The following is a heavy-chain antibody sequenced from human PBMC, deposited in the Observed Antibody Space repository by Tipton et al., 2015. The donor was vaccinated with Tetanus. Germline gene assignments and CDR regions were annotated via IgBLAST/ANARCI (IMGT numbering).Heavy chain of an antibody. CDR2: MKPNSGST. CDR3: ARGPTVTTAHYYYGMDV. CDR1: GYTFTSYD. J-gene: IGHJ6*01. Sequence: QSGPEVKKPGASVKVSCKTSGYTFTSYDINWVRQATGQGLEWMGWMKPNSGSTGYAQKFRGRVTMTRDTSINTAYMELSDLRSEDTAVYYCARGPTVTTAHYYYGMDVWGQGTTVTVSS. V-gene: IGHV1-8*01. D-gene: IGHD4-11*01.